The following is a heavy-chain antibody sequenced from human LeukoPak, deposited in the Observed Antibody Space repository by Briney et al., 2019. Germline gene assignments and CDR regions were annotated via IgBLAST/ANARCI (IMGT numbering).Heavy chain of an antibody. Sequence: PSETLSLTCTVSGGSISNKYWSWIRQPAGKGLEWIGRIYTSGSTNYNPSLKSRVTISVDTSKNQFSLKLSSVTAADTAVYYCARGAGYYSSSWSLLQAFDYWGQGTLVTVSS. CDR1: GGSISNKY. V-gene: IGHV4-4*07. D-gene: IGHD6-13*01. CDR2: IYTSGST. CDR3: ARGAGYYSSSWSLLQAFDY. J-gene: IGHJ4*02.